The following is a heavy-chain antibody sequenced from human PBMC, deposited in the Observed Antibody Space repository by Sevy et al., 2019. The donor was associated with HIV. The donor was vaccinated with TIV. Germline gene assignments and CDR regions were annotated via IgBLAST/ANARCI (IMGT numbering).Heavy chain of an antibody. CDR3: AKGRLYYGSGRDGMDV. V-gene: IGHV3-23*01. CDR1: GFTFSSYA. CDR2: ISGSGGST. Sequence: GGSVRLSCAASGFTFSSYAMSWVRQAPGKGLEWVSAISGSGGSTYYADSVKGRFTISRDNSKNTLYLQMNSLRAEDTAVYYCAKGRLYYGSGRDGMDVWGQGTTVTVSS. D-gene: IGHD3-10*01. J-gene: IGHJ6*02.